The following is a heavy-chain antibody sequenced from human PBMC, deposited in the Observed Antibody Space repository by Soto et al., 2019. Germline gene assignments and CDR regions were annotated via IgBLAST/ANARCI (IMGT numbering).Heavy chain of an antibody. V-gene: IGHV1-24*01. J-gene: IGHJ4*02. Sequence: QVQLVQSGAEVKKPGASVKVSCKVSGYTLTELSMHWVRQAPGKGLEWMGGFDPEDGETIYAQKFQGRVTMTEDTSTDTDYMELSSLRSADTGVYYCATLSSQGYSFDYWGQGTLVTVSS. D-gene: IGHD6-13*01. CDR2: FDPEDGET. CDR3: ATLSSQGYSFDY. CDR1: GYTLTELS.